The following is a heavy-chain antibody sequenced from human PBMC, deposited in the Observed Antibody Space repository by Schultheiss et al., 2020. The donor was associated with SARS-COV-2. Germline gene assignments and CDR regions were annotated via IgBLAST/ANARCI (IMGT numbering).Heavy chain of an antibody. V-gene: IGHV2-70*13. J-gene: IGHJ4*02. Sequence: SGPTLVQPTQTLTLTCTFSGFSLSTSGVGVGWIRQPPGKALEWLALIDWDDEKDYSRSLKTRLTISQDTPKKQVVLTMTNMDPADTATYYCARMTKYYYDRSGCIDYWGQGILVTVSS. CDR1: GFSLSTSGVG. CDR2: IDWDDEK. D-gene: IGHD3-22*01. CDR3: ARMTKYYYDRSGCIDY.